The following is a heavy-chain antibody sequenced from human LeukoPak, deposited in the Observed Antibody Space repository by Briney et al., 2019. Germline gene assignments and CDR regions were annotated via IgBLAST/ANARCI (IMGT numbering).Heavy chain of an antibody. D-gene: IGHD2-8*01. CDR2: IYNSGNT. V-gene: IGHV4-4*07. CDR1: GGSISSYY. Sequence: PSETLSLTCTVSGGSISSYYWSWIRQPAGKGLEWIGRIYNSGNTNYNPSLKTRLTMSVDTSKNQISLKLSSVTAADTAVYYCARDDLAYGVHYGMDVWGQGTTVTVSS. J-gene: IGHJ6*02. CDR3: ARDDLAYGVHYGMDV.